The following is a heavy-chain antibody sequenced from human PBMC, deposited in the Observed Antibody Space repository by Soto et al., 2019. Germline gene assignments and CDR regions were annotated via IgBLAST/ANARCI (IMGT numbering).Heavy chain of an antibody. J-gene: IGHJ6*02. CDR3: VRPIPSGRNYGMDV. CDR1: GLGVRNNY. D-gene: IGHD3-10*01. Sequence: EVRLEESGGGLIQPGGSLRLSCTAYGLGVRNNYMSWVRQAPGMGLEWVSVIYNDGTTYYADSVKGRFTLSRDTSKNTLSLQRDSLRAEDTAVYYCVRPIPSGRNYGMDVWGQGTTVTVSS. V-gene: IGHV3-53*01. CDR2: IYNDGTT.